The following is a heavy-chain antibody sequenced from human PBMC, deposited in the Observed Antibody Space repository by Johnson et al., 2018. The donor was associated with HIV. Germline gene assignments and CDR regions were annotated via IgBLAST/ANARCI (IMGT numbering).Heavy chain of an antibody. V-gene: IGHV3-30-3*02. D-gene: IGHD3-3*01. CDR3: AKTIFGVVSDALDI. CDR1: GFTFSSYA. J-gene: IGHJ3*02. Sequence: QVQLVESGGGVVQPGGSLRLSCAASGFTFSSYAMHWVRQAPGKGLEWVAIISYDGSNKYYADSVKGRFTISRDNSKNTLYLQMNSLRYEDTAMYYCAKTIFGVVSDALDIWGQGTMVIVSS. CDR2: ISYDGSNK.